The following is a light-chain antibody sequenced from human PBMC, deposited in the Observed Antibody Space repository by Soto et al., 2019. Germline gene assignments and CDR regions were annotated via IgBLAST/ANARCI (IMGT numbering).Light chain of an antibody. V-gene: IGKV3-20*01. CDR2: GAS. Sequence: ENALTQSPGTLSLSPGERAPLSCRASQSVSSSYLAWYQQKPGRAPRLLIYGASNRATGIPDRFSGSGSGTDFTLTISRLEPEDSAVYYCQQYGSSPTWTFGQGAKV. J-gene: IGKJ1*01. CDR3: QQYGSSPTWT. CDR1: QSVSSSY.